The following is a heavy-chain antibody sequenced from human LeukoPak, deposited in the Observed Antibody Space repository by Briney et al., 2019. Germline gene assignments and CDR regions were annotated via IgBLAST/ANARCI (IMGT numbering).Heavy chain of an antibody. CDR1: GGSISSYY. V-gene: IGHV4-4*07. CDR3: ARDLCTSTSCFKTNWFDP. CDR2: IYTSGST. D-gene: IGHD2-2*01. Sequence: PSETLSLTRTVSGGSISSYYWSWIRQPAGKGLEWIGRIYTSGSTNYNPSLKSRVTMSVDTSKNQFSLKLSSVTAADTAVYYCARDLCTSTSCFKTNWFDPWGQGTLVTVSS. J-gene: IGHJ5*02.